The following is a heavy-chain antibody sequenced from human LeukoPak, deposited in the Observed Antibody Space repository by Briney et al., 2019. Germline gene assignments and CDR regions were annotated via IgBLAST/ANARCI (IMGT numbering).Heavy chain of an antibody. CDR3: ARDTYCSGGSCYYDY. J-gene: IGHJ4*02. D-gene: IGHD2-15*01. CDR2: ISSSSSYI. CDR1: GFTFSSYS. V-gene: IGHV3-21*01. Sequence: PGGSLRLSCAASGFTFSSYSMNWVRQAPGKGLEWVSSISSSSSYIYYADSVKGRFTISRDNAKNSLYLQMNSLRAEDTAVYYCARDTYCSGGSCYYDYWGQGTLVTASS.